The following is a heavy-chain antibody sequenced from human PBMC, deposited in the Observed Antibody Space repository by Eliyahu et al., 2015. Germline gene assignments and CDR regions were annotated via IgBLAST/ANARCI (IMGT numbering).Heavy chain of an antibody. CDR3: ITELSMTGFAMS. CDR2: IQSTTDGWTT. CDR1: GFTFXTAW. V-gene: IGHV3-15*01. Sequence: EVQLVESGGGLVQPGGSLGLSCAXSGFTFXTAWMGWVRQAAGKGLEWVGRIQSTTDGWTTAYAAPVKGRFTMSRDDSKNTVYLQMNSLKTEDSAVYYCITELSMTGFAMSWGQGTLVTVSS. J-gene: IGHJ4*02. D-gene: IGHD3-9*01.